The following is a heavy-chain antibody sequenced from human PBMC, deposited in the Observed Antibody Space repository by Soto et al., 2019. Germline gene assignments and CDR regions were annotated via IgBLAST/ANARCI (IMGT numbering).Heavy chain of an antibody. D-gene: IGHD2-21*02. CDR3: ARPHAAHAVVETALGWFDP. J-gene: IGHJ5*02. Sequence: QVQLVESGGGLVKPGGALRLSCAASGFTFSDYYMSWIRQAPGKGLEWVSYISSSSSYTNYADSVKGRFTISRDNAKNSRYLQMNSLRAEDTAVYYCARPHAAHAVVETALGWFDPWGQGTLVTVSS. CDR1: GFTFSDYY. V-gene: IGHV3-11*06. CDR2: ISSSSSYT.